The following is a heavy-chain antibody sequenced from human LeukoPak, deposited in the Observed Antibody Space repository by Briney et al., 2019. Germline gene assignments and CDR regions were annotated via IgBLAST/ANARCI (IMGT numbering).Heavy chain of an antibody. Sequence: GGSLRLSCAASGFTFSSYGMHWVRQAPGKGLEWVAFISYDGSNKYYADSVKGRFTISRDNSKNALYLQMNSLRGEDMAVYYCVKRWTGTTIGQQDYWGQGTLVTVSS. CDR1: GFTFSSYG. D-gene: IGHD1-1*01. CDR3: VKRWTGTTIGQQDY. CDR2: ISYDGSNK. V-gene: IGHV3-30*18. J-gene: IGHJ4*02.